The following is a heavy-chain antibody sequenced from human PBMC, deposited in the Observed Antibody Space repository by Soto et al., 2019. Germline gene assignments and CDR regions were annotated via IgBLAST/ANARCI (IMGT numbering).Heavy chain of an antibody. CDR2: IYYSGTT. CDR1: GGSISSGDYY. Sequence: QVQLQESGPGLVKPSQTLSLTCTVSGGSISSGDYYWSWIRQPPGKDLEWLGYIYYSGTTYYNPSLKSRLIISVDTSKNQFSLKLNSVTAADTAVYYCARDRVLERYLDYWGQGTLVTVSS. D-gene: IGHD3-9*01. J-gene: IGHJ4*02. CDR3: ARDRVLERYLDY. V-gene: IGHV4-30-4*01.